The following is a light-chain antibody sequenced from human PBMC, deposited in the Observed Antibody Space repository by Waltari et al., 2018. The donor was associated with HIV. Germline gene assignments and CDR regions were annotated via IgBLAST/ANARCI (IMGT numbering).Light chain of an antibody. V-gene: IGLV2-23*01. Sequence: SALTQPASVSGSPGQSITISCTGTNSDVGSYNLVSWYQPHPGKAPKLMIYEESKRPSGISNRFSGSKSGNQASLTISGLQAEDEAEYFCCSYAGTITPYVFGIGTKVTVL. CDR2: EES. J-gene: IGLJ1*01. CDR3: CSYAGTITPYV. CDR1: NSDVGSYNL.